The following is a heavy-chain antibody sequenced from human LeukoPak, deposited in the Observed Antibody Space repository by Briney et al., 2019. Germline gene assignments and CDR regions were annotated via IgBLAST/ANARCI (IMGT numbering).Heavy chain of an antibody. V-gene: IGHV4-34*01. D-gene: IGHD2-2*01. Sequence: SETLSLTCAVYGGSFSGYYWSWIRQPPGKGLEWIGEINHSGSTNYNPSLKSRVTISVDTSKNQFSLKLSSVTAADTAVYYCARGLLGCSSTRCYPSSYYYYGMDVWGQGTTVTVSS. CDR2: INHSGST. CDR3: ARGLLGCSSTRCYPSSYYYYGMDV. CDR1: GGSFSGYY. J-gene: IGHJ6*02.